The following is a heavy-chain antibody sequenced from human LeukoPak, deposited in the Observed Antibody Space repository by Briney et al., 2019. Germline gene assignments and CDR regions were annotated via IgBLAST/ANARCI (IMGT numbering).Heavy chain of an antibody. V-gene: IGHV3-23*01. J-gene: IGHJ3*01. CDR2: ISGDGAST. CDR3: AKDAYVSGRPLHTFDV. D-gene: IGHD3-10*01. CDR1: GFTFAIHA. Sequence: GGSLRLSCAASGFTFAIHAMTWVRQAPGKGLEWVSGISGDGASTHYAESVKGQFTISRDNSQNTLFLQMNSLRVEDTAIYDCAKDAYVSGRPLHTFDVWGQGTMVTVSS.